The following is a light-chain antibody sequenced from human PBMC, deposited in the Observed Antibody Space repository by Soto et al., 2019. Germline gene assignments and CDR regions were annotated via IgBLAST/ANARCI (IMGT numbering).Light chain of an antibody. CDR3: QHYILRPYT. CDR2: KAS. Sequence: EIVMTQSPATLSVSPGGRATLSCRASENVASNVAWYQQKFGQPPRLIIYKASNRATGVPARFSARGSGTEFPLTIRALQSADVAFYYFQHYILRPYTFGQGTKVQI. J-gene: IGKJ2*01. CDR1: ENVASN. V-gene: IGKV3D-15*01.